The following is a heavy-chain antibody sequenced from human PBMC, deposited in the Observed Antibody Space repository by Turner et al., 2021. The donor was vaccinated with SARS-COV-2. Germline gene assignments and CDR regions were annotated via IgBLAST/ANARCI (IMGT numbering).Heavy chain of an antibody. CDR2: IYYSGGT. V-gene: IGHV4-39*01. CDR1: GGSISSSSYY. CDR3: AIAPNYYYGMDV. Sequence: QLQLQESGPGLVKPSETLSLPCTVSGGSISSSSYYWGWIRQPPGKGLEWVGSIYYSGGTYYNPSLKSRVTISVDTSKNQFSVKLSSVTAADTAVYYCAIAPNYYYGMDVWGQGTTVTVSS. J-gene: IGHJ6*02.